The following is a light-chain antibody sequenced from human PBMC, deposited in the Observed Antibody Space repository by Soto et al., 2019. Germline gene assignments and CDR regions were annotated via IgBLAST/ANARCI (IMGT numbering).Light chain of an antibody. CDR2: AAF. Sequence: DIQMTQSQSSLSASVGDRVTITFRASQTIRKAFAWYQQKLGKAPQRLIYAAFSLQSRVPSRFSGSGFGTEFTLTISSLKPQYFATYYCLQKNRYPRTLGQGNKLEI. J-gene: IGKJ2*01. CDR1: QTIRKA. CDR3: LQKNRYPRT. V-gene: IGKV1-17*01.